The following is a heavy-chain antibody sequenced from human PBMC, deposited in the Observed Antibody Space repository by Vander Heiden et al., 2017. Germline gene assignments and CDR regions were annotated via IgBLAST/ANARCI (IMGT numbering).Heavy chain of an antibody. CDR2: ISAYNGNT. V-gene: IGHV1-18*04. Sequence: QVQLVQSGAEGKTPGASVKVSCKDSGYTLTSYGISWVRQAPGQGLEWMGWISAYNGNTKYAQKLQCRVTMTTDTSTSTADMELRSMRSEDTAVYYCAIDPTEGSYSTKRFDYWGQGTMVTVSS. D-gene: IGHD3-10*01. J-gene: IGHJ4*02. CDR1: GYTLTSYG. CDR3: AIDPTEGSYSTKRFDY.